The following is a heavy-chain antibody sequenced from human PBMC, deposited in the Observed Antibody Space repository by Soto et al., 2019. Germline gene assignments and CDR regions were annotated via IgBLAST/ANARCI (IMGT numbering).Heavy chain of an antibody. CDR1: VFTFINAW. CDR3: TTDPHSYGPVMDV. J-gene: IGHJ6*02. Sequence: KPGGSLRLSCAASVFTFINAWMSWVRQAPGKGLEWVGRIKSKTDGGTTDYAAPVKGRFTISRDDSKNTLYLQMNSLKTEDTAVYYCTTDPHSYGPVMDVWGQGTTVTVSS. D-gene: IGHD5-18*01. CDR2: IKSKTDGGTT. V-gene: IGHV3-15*01.